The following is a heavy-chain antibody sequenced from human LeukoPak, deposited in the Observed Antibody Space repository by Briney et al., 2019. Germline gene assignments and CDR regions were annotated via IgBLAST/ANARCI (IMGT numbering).Heavy chain of an antibody. CDR1: GFTFSSYW. CDR2: IKQDGSEK. D-gene: IGHD4-17*01. CDR3: ARARDYGDFDY. Sequence: PGGSLRLSCAASGFTFSSYWMSWVRQAPGKGLEWVANIKQDGSEKYYVDSVKGRFTISRDNAKDSLYLQMNSLRAEDTAVYYCARARDYGDFDYWGQGTLVTVSS. V-gene: IGHV3-7*01. J-gene: IGHJ4*02.